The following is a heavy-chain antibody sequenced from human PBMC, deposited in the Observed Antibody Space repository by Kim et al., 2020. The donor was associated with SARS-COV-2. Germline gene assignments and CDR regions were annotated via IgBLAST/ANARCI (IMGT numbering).Heavy chain of an antibody. CDR2: ISGSGDNT. D-gene: IGHD5-12*01. CDR3: AGRRGSIYAMDV. CDR1: GFTFSTYA. J-gene: IGHJ6*02. V-gene: IGHV3-23*01. Sequence: GGSLRLSCAASGFTFSTYAMNWVRQAPGKGLEWVSAISGSGDNTYYADSVKGRFTISRDNSKNTLYVQMNSLRAEDTAGYYCAGRRGSIYAMDVWGQGTT.